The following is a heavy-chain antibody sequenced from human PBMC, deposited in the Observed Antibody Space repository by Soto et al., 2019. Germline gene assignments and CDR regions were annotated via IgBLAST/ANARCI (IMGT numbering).Heavy chain of an antibody. D-gene: IGHD4-17*01. Sequence: GGSLRLSCAASGFGFSTHALSWVRQAPGKGLEWLSSITNTGITTHYADSVKGRFTISRENSRNTLHLHVNNLRVDDPAVYYCAKGFDYGDTKHIDHWGQGTLVTVSS. CDR2: ITNTGITT. CDR3: AKGFDYGDTKHIDH. J-gene: IGHJ4*02. CDR1: GFGFSTHA. V-gene: IGHV3-23*01.